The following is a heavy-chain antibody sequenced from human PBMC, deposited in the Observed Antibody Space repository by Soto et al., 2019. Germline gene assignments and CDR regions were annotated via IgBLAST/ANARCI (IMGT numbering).Heavy chain of an antibody. Sequence: PSETLSLTCAISGDSIGNFYWSWIRQPAGKGLESLGRLSASGRTNYSPSLQSRVTMSLGRSKNRFSLRLTSVSAADTAVYFCARGMGRYFDLWGRGTLVTVSS. CDR2: LSASGRT. D-gene: IGHD2-8*01. CDR1: GDSIGNFY. CDR3: ARGMGRYFDL. V-gene: IGHV4-4*07. J-gene: IGHJ2*01.